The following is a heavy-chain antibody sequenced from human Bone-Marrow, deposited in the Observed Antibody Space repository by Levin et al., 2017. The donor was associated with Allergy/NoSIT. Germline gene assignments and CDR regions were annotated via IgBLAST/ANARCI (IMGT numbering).Heavy chain of an antibody. D-gene: IGHD6-19*01. J-gene: IGHJ5*02. Sequence: GESLKISCAASGFTFSTYWMNWVRQAPGKGLECVANIEQDGTEKNYVDSVKGRFTISRDNAKNSVYLQMNSLRDEDTAVYYCAGGSGWLVLSWGQGTLVTVSS. CDR1: GFTFSTYW. CDR2: IEQDGTEK. CDR3: AGGSGWLVLS. V-gene: IGHV3-7*04.